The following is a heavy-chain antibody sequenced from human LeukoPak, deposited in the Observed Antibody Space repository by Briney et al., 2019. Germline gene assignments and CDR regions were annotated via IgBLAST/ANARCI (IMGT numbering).Heavy chain of an antibody. CDR1: GFTFTNYW. Sequence: GGSLRLSCAASGFTFTNYWMHWVRQAPGKGLVWVSHINTDGSSTNYADSVKGRFTISRDNAKNTLYLQMDSLRAEDTAVYYCARDPGAYFDYWGQGTLVTVSS. D-gene: IGHD3-16*01. CDR2: INTDGSST. CDR3: ARDPGAYFDY. V-gene: IGHV3-74*01. J-gene: IGHJ4*02.